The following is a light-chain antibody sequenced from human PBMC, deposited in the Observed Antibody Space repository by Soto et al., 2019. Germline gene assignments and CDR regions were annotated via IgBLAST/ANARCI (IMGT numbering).Light chain of an antibody. CDR3: QQYVSSPWA. V-gene: IGKV3-20*01. CDR1: QSVSSSF. J-gene: IGKJ1*01. CDR2: GAS. Sequence: EIVLAQSPGTLSLSPGESATLSCRASQSVSSSFLAWYQQKAGQALRLLIYGASRRATGIPDRFSGSGSGTDFTLTISRLEPEDFAVYYCQQYVSSPWAFGQGTKVEI.